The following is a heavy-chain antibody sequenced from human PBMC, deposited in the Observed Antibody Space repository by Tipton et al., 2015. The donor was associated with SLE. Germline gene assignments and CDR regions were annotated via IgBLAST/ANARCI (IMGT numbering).Heavy chain of an antibody. CDR3: ARVGYSGTSPYYYYYMDV. D-gene: IGHD1-26*01. V-gene: IGHV4-59*01. Sequence: TLSLTCTVSDDSFSTYYWSWIRQPPGGGLGWIGYIYYSGSTNYNPSLKSRVTISVDTPKNQFSLNLSSVTAADTAIYYCARVGYSGTSPYYYYYMDVWGKGTTVTVSS. CDR1: DDSFSTYY. J-gene: IGHJ6*03. CDR2: IYYSGST.